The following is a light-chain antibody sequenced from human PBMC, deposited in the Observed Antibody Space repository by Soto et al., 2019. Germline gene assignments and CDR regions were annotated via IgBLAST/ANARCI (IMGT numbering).Light chain of an antibody. CDR2: GAS. V-gene: IGKV3-15*01. J-gene: IGKJ1*01. CDR1: QSVSTN. Sequence: EIVMTQSPATLSVSPGERATLSCRASQSVSTNLAWYQQKPGQAPRLLIYGASTRATGTPARCSGSGSGTEFTLTISSLQSEDFSVSNCQQYNKSPPWTFGQGTKVEIK. CDR3: QQYNKSPPWT.